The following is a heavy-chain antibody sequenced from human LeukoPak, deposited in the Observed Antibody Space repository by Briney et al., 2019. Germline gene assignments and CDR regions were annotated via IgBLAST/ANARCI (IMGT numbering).Heavy chain of an antibody. CDR1: GDTFSGYY. J-gene: IGHJ4*02. V-gene: IGHV1-2*02. D-gene: IGHD3-3*01. Sequence: ASVTVTCRASGDTFSGYYIHWMRQAPGQGLEWMGCINPNSGGTNYAQQFQDSGTMARDTYIRTCYMALSGLKYDHTDVYSCASRAIREIIPYFDYWGQGPLVTVSS. CDR2: INPNSGGT. CDR3: ASRAIREIIPYFDY.